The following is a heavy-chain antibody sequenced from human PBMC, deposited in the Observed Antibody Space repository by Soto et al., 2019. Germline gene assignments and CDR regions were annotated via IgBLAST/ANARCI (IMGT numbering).Heavy chain of an antibody. V-gene: IGHV1-69*01. CDR2: IIPIFGTA. D-gene: IGHD3-16*01. J-gene: IGHJ6*02. CDR3: AADYDYVWGSGYPPDHYGMDV. Sequence: QVQLVQSGAEVKKPGSSVKVSCKASGGTFSSYAISWVRQAPGQGLEWMGGIIPIFGTANYAQKFQSRVTITADEYTSTDYIALSRVRSADTAVYYCAADYDYVWGSGYPPDHYGMDVWGQGTTVTVSS. CDR1: GGTFSSYA.